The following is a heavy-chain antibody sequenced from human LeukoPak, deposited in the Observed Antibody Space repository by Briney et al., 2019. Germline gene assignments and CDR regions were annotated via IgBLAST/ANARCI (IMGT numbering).Heavy chain of an antibody. V-gene: IGHV1-2*02. CDR2: INPNTGDT. CDR3: VSAYDQ. Sequence: ASVKVSCKASGYRFSDSYIHWVRQAPGHGFEWMEWINPNTGDTKYAKMFQGRVTMTTGASISTAYMELSGLRSADTAIYFCVSAYDQWGQGTLVTVSS. CDR1: GYRFSDSY. J-gene: IGHJ5*02.